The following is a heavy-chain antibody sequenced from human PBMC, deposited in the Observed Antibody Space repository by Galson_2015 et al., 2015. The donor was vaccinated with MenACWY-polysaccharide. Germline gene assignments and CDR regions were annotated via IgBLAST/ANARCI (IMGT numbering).Heavy chain of an antibody. Sequence: SETLSLTCTVSGGSVSSAAYYWSWLRQPPGKGLEWIGYIYFSGRTNCNPSLKSRVTVSLDTSKNQFSLRLSSVTAADTAFYYCASEEIRGGSFGWFDPWGQGTLVTVSS. D-gene: IGHD3-10*01. V-gene: IGHV4-61*08. J-gene: IGHJ5*02. CDR2: IYFSGRT. CDR1: GGSVSSAAYY. CDR3: ASEEIRGGSFGWFDP.